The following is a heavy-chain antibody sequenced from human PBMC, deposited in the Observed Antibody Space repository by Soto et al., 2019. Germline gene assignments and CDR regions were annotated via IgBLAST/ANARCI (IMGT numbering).Heavy chain of an antibody. Sequence: GGSLRLSCAASGFTFSSYGMHWVRQAPGKGLEWVAVIWYDGSNKYYADSVKGRFTISRDNSKNTLYLQMNSLRAEDTAVYYCARDFASSYQLLLYFDYWGQETLVTVSS. D-gene: IGHD2-2*01. CDR2: IWYDGSNK. J-gene: IGHJ4*02. CDR1: GFTFSSYG. V-gene: IGHV3-33*01. CDR3: ARDFASSYQLLLYFDY.